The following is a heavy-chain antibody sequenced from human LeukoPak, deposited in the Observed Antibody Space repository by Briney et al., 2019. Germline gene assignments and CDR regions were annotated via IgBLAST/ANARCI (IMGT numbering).Heavy chain of an antibody. Sequence: ASVKVSCKASGYTFTGYYMHWVRQAPGQGLEWMGWISAYNGNTNYAQKLQGRVTMTTDTSTSTAYMELRSLRSDDTAVYYCARKFSGDYDYWGQGTLVTVSS. CDR1: GYTFTGYY. CDR3: ARKFSGDYDY. V-gene: IGHV1-18*04. J-gene: IGHJ4*02. CDR2: ISAYNGNT. D-gene: IGHD4-17*01.